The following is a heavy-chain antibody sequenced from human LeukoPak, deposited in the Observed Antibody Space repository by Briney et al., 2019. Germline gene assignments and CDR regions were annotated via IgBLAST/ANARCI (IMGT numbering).Heavy chain of an antibody. CDR3: ARATGYSSSWPAYFDY. CDR2: IYSSGST. D-gene: IGHD6-13*01. Sequence: PSETLSLTCTVSGGSIGSYYWSWIRQPPGEGLEWIGYIYSSGSTNYNPSLKSRVTISLDTSKNQFSLKLSFVTAADTAVYYCARATGYSSSWPAYFDYWGQGTLVTVSS. V-gene: IGHV4-59*13. J-gene: IGHJ4*02. CDR1: GGSIGSYY.